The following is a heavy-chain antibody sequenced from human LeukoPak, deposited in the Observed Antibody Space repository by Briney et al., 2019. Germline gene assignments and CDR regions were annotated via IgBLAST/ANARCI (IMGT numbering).Heavy chain of an antibody. CDR3: ASGFGELFYYYGMDV. V-gene: IGHV4-31*03. CDR1: GGSISSGGYY. D-gene: IGHD3-10*01. Sequence: SETLSLTCTVSGGSISSGGYYWSWIRQHPGKGLEWIGYIYYSGSTYYNPSLKSRVTIPVDTSKNQFSLKLSSVTAADTAVYYCASGFGELFYYYGMDVWGQGTTVTVSS. J-gene: IGHJ6*02. CDR2: IYYSGST.